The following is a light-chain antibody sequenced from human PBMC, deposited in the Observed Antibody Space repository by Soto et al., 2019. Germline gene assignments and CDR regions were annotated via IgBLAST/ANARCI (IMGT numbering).Light chain of an antibody. CDR3: QLIGTFPLT. CDR2: AAS. CDR1: QAINTY. V-gene: IGKV1-9*01. Sequence: DIQLTQSPSVLSASVGDRVTITCRASQAINTYLAWYQHKPGKAPNLLIYAASTLESGVPSRFSGSGSGTGFPLSVTGLAAEDFATYCCQLIGTFPLTLGGGTKVALK. J-gene: IGKJ4*01.